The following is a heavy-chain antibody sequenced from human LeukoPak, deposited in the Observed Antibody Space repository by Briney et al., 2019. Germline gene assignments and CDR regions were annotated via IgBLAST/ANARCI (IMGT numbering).Heavy chain of an antibody. V-gene: IGHV3-9*01. CDR2: ISWNSGSI. J-gene: IGHJ6*03. Sequence: PGGSLRLSCAASGFTFDDYAMHWVRQAPGKGLEWVSGISWNSGSIGYADSVKGRFTISRDNAKNSLYLQMNRLRAEDTALYYCAKDEVAVALGYMDVWGKGTTVTISS. D-gene: IGHD6-19*01. CDR1: GFTFDDYA. CDR3: AKDEVAVALGYMDV.